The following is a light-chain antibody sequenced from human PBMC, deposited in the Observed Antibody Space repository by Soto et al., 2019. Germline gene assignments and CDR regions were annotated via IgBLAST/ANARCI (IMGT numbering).Light chain of an antibody. CDR3: QQYDIWPWT. V-gene: IGKV3-11*01. J-gene: IGKJ1*01. Sequence: EIVLTQSPATLSLSPGERATLSCRASQSVSTYLAWYQQKPGQAPRLLIYDAFNRATGVPARFRGSGSGTDFTLTISGLEPEDFVVYFCQQYDIWPWTFGQGTKVEIK. CDR1: QSVSTY. CDR2: DAF.